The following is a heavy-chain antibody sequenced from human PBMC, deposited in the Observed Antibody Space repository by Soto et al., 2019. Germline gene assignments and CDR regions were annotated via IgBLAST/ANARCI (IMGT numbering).Heavy chain of an antibody. CDR2: ISGSGGRT. CDR1: GFSFSSYA. CDR3: AKDDGSSWYIDY. V-gene: IGHV3-23*01. Sequence: PGGSLRLFCAASGFSFSSYAMSWVRQAPGKGLEWVSGISGSGGRTYYADSVKGRFTISRDNSKNTLYLQMNSLRAEDTAVHYCAKDDGSSWYIDYWGQGTLVTVSS. D-gene: IGHD6-13*01. J-gene: IGHJ4*02.